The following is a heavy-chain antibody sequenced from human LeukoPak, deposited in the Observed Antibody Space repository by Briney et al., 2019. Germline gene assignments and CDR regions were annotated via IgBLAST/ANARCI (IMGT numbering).Heavy chain of an antibody. CDR2: ISAYNGNT. D-gene: IGHD4-23*01. CDR3: ARDAPTTVVTPPIAVDY. CDR1: GYTFTSYG. J-gene: IGHJ4*02. V-gene: IGHV1-18*01. Sequence: ASVKVSCKASGYTFTSYGISWARQAPGQGLEWMGWISAYNGNTNYAQKLQGRVTMTTDTSTSTAYMELRSLRSDDTAVYYCARDAPTTVVTPPIAVDYWGQGTLVTVSS.